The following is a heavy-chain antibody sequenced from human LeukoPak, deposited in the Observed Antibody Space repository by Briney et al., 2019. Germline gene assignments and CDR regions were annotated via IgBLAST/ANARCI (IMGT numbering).Heavy chain of an antibody. CDR3: ARIREAGSSWYEDIAFDY. CDR2: ISASGDKT. D-gene: IGHD6-13*01. Sequence: PGGSLRLSSAASGFTFSNFAMIWVPPAPGKGLEFVSAISASGDKTFYADSVKGRFTISRDNAKNSLYLHMNSLRDEDTAVYYCARIREAGSSWYEDIAFDYWGQGTLVTVSS. CDR1: GFTFSNFA. J-gene: IGHJ4*02. V-gene: IGHV3-23*01.